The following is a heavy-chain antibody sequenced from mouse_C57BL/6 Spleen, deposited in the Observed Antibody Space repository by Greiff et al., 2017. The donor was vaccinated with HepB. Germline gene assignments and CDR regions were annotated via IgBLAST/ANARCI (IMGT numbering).Heavy chain of an antibody. V-gene: IGHV1-81*01. CDR2: IYPRSGNT. Sequence: QVQLQQSGAELARPGASVKLSCKASGYTFTSYGISWVKQRTGQGLEWIGEIYPRSGNTYYNEKFKGKATLTADKSSSTAYMELRSLTSEDSAVYFCARSWDYGNYFYAMDYWGQGTSVTVSS. CDR3: ARSWDYGNYFYAMDY. J-gene: IGHJ4*01. CDR1: GYTFTSYG. D-gene: IGHD2-1*01.